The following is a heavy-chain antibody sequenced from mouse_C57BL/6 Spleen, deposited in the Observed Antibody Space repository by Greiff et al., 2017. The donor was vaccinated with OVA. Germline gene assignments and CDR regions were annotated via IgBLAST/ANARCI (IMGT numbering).Heavy chain of an antibody. Sequence: VQLQQPGAELVRPGTSVKLSCKASGYTFTSYWMHWVKQRPGQGLEWIGVIDPSDSYTNYNQKFKGKATLTVDTSSSTAYMQLSSLTSEDSAVYYCAKGGYDGYYAWFAYWGQGTLVTVSA. V-gene: IGHV1-59*01. D-gene: IGHD2-3*01. CDR3: AKGGYDGYYAWFAY. CDR1: GYTFTSYW. CDR2: IDPSDSYT. J-gene: IGHJ3*01.